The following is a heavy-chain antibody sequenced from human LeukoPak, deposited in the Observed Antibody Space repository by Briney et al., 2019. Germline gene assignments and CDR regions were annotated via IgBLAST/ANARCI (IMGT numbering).Heavy chain of an antibody. D-gene: IGHD2-15*01. Sequence: ASVKVSCKASGYTFTGYYMHWVRQAPGQGLEWMGWINPNSGGTNYAQKFQGRVTMTRDTSISTAYMELSRLRSDDTAVYYCARDLTGYRSGGSCYSDWFDPWGQGTLVTVSS. CDR2: INPNSGGT. V-gene: IGHV1-2*02. J-gene: IGHJ5*02. CDR1: GYTFTGYY. CDR3: ARDLTGYRSGGSCYSDWFDP.